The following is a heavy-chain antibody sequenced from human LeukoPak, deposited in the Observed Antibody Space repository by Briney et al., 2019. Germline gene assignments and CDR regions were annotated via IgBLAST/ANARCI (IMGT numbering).Heavy chain of an antibody. V-gene: IGHV3-9*01. J-gene: IGHJ4*02. CDR3: AKDGVITFGGVIVPTYFDY. CDR2: ISWNSGSI. CDR1: GFTFDDYA. D-gene: IGHD3-16*02. Sequence: PGGSLRLSCAASGFTFDDYAMHWVRQAPGKGLEWVSGISWNSGSIGYADSVKGRFTISRDNAKNSLYLQMNSLRAEDTALYYCAKDGVITFGGVIVPTYFDYWGQGTLVTVSS.